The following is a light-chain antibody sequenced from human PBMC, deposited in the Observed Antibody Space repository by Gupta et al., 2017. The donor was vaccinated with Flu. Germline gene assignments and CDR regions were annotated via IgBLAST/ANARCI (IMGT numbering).Light chain of an antibody. V-gene: IGLV2-14*01. CDR1: TSDVGGYNY. CDR3: ASYTSNGPYV. Sequence: QSALTQPASVSGSPGQSITISFTGTTSDVGGYNYVSWYQQHPCKVPKLMIFEVGKRPSGVSNRFSGSKSGNTASLAISGHQVEDGGDYYCASYTSNGPYVFGTGTKVTVL. J-gene: IGLJ1*01. CDR2: EVG.